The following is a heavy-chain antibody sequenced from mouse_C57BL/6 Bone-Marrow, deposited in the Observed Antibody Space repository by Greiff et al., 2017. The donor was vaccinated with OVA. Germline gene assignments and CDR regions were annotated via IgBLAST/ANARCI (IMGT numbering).Heavy chain of an antibody. D-gene: IGHD1-1*01. J-gene: IGHJ4*01. V-gene: IGHV2-9-1*01. CDR1: GFSLTSYA. CDR3: ARSFATVVAPYAMDY. CDR2: IWTGGGT. Sequence: VQLVESGPGLVAPSQSLSITCTVSGFSLTSYAISWVRQPPGKGLEWLGVIWTGGGTNYNSALKSRLSISKDNSKSQVFLKMNSLQTDDTARYYCARSFATVVAPYAMDYWGQGTSVTVSS.